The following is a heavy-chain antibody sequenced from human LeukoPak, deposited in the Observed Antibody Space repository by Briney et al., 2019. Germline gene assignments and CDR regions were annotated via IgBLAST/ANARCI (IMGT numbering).Heavy chain of an antibody. CDR3: ARYELLWFGELFGYFDY. J-gene: IGHJ4*02. CDR1: GGSISSYY. V-gene: IGHV4-59*12. CDR2: IYYSGST. Sequence: SETLSLTCTGSGGSISSYYWSWIRQPPGKGLEWIGYIYYSGSTNYNPSLKSRVTISVDTSKNQFSLKLSSVTAADTAVYYCARYELLWFGELFGYFDYWGQGTLVTVSS. D-gene: IGHD3-10*01.